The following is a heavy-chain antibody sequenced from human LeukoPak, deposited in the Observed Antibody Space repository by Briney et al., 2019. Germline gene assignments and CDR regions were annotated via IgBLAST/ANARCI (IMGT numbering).Heavy chain of an antibody. J-gene: IGHJ3*02. V-gene: IGHV3-11*01. CDR2: ISSSGSTI. CDR1: GFTFSDYY. CDR3: ARDPPTDAFDI. Sequence: PGGSLRLPCAASGFTFSDYYMSWIRQAPGKGLEWVSYISSSGSTIYYADSVKGRFTISRDNAKNTLYLQMNSLRAEDTAVYYCARDPPTDAFDIWGQGTMVTVSS.